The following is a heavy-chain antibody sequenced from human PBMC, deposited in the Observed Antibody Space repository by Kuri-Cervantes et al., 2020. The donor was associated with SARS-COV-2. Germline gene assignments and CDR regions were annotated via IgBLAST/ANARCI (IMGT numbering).Heavy chain of an antibody. Sequence: GSLRLSCTVSGGSISTYYWSWIRQPPGKGLEWIGYIYYSGSTTYNPSLKSRVTISVDTSMNQFSLELDSVTAADTAVYYCARESNYSHYYGTEVWGQGTTVTVSS. J-gene: IGHJ6*02. CDR2: IYYSGST. CDR3: ARESNYSHYYGTEV. CDR1: GGSISTYY. V-gene: IGHV4-59*01.